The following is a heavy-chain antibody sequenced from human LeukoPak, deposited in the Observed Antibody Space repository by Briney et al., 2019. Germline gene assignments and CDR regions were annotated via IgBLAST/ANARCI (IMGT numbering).Heavy chain of an antibody. CDR2: ISSSSSYI. J-gene: IGHJ3*02. V-gene: IGHV3-21*01. D-gene: IGHD3-10*01. Sequence: GGSLRLSCAASGFTFYSYSLHWVRRAPGKGLEWVSTISSSSSYIYYADSVKGRITISRDSAKNSLYLQMNSLRVEDTAVYYCARGKIHITMVRGVPGGAFDIWGQGTMVTVSS. CDR1: GFTFYSYS. CDR3: ARGKIHITMVRGVPGGAFDI.